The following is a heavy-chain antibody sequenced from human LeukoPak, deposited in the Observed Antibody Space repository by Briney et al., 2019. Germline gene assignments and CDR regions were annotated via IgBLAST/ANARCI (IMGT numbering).Heavy chain of an antibody. J-gene: IGHJ4*02. D-gene: IGHD5-12*01. V-gene: IGHV3-48*02. Sequence: PGGSLRLSCAASGFTFSSYSTNWVRQAPGKGLEWVSFISSSGSTIYYADSVKGRFTISRDNAKNSLYLQMNSLRDEDTAVYYCARDAYSGYERTDYWGQGTLVTVSS. CDR1: GFTFSSYS. CDR2: ISSSGSTI. CDR3: ARDAYSGYERTDY.